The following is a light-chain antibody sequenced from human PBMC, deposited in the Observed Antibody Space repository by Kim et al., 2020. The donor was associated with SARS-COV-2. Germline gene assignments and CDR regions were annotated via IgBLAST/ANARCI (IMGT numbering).Light chain of an antibody. CDR1: QGVSSRY. CDR2: GAS. CDR3: QQYGSSPYT. J-gene: IGKJ2*01. V-gene: IGKV3-20*01. Sequence: LSRGERATLSCRASQGVSSRYLAWYQQKPGQAPRLLIYGASSRATGIPDRFSGSGSGTDFTLTISRLEPEDFAVYYCQQYGSSPYTFGQGTKLEI.